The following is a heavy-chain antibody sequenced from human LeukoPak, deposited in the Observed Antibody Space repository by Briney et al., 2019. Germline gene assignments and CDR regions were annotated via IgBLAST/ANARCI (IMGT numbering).Heavy chain of an antibody. D-gene: IGHD2-2*01. J-gene: IGHJ6*03. CDR3: AREERSSSTSPRDYYYYYYMDV. CDR2: IIPIFGTA. Sequence: SVKVSCKASGGTFSSYAISWVRQAPGQGLEWMGGIIPIFGTANYAQKFQGRVTITTDESTSTAYMELSSLRSEDTAVYYCAREERSSSTSPRDYYYYYYMDVWGKGTTVTVSS. CDR1: GGTFSSYA. V-gene: IGHV1-69*05.